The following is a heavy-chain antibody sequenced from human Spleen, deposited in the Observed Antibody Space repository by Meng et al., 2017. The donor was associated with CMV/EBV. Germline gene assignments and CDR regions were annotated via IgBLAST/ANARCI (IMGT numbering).Heavy chain of an antibody. CDR2: MNPNSGST. CDR3: ARGGVVVAGAPVVYYHGMDV. Sequence: ASVKVSCKASGYTFTNYEIDWVRQAAGQGLEWMGWMNPNSGSTDFAQRFQGRVTMTRNTSISTAYMELSSLTSEDTAVYYCARGGVVVAGAPVVYYHGMDVWGQGTTVTVSS. V-gene: IGHV1-8*01. CDR1: GYTFTNYE. D-gene: IGHD2-15*01. J-gene: IGHJ6*02.